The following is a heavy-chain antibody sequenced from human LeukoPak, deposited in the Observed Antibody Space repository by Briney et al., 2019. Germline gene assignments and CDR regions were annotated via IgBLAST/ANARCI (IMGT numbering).Heavy chain of an antibody. Sequence: PSETLSLTCAVYGGSFSGYYWSWIRQPPGKGLEWIGEINHSGSTNYNPSLKSRVTISVDTSKNQFSLKLSSVTAADTAVYYCARSNVLRFLEWLQINWFDPWGQGTLVTVSS. D-gene: IGHD3-3*01. CDR3: ARSNVLRFLEWLQINWFDP. CDR2: INHSGST. CDR1: GGSFSGYY. V-gene: IGHV4-34*01. J-gene: IGHJ5*02.